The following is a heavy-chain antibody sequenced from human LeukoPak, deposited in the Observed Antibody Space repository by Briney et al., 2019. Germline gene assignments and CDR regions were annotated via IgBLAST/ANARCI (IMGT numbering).Heavy chain of an antibody. J-gene: IGHJ4*02. D-gene: IGHD6-6*01. CDR2: IRSRADGGTT. CDR1: GFTFRDYN. Sequence: GGSLRLSCTASGFTFRDYNINWFRQAPGRGLEWVGFIRSRADGGTTEYAASVKGRFIISRDDSKNVAYLQINNLRAEDTALYYCARDDRPSGHDFDYWGQGTLVTVFS. CDR3: ARDDRPSGHDFDY. V-gene: IGHV3-49*03.